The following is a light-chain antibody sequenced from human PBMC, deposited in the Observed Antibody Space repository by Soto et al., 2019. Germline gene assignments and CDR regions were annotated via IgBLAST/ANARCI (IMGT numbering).Light chain of an antibody. J-gene: IGKJ5*01. Sequence: DIQMTQSPSSLSASVGDRVTITGRASQSISSYLNWYQQKPGKAPKLLIYAASSLQSGVPSRFSGSGSGTDFTLTISSLQPEDFATYYCQQGYSTPITFGQGTRLEIK. CDR3: QQGYSTPIT. CDR1: QSISSY. CDR2: AAS. V-gene: IGKV1-39*01.